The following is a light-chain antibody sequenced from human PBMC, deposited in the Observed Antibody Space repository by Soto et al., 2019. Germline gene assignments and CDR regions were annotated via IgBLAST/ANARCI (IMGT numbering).Light chain of an antibody. CDR2: DAS. V-gene: IGKV3-11*01. CDR3: QQRTNWPPKYT. J-gene: IGKJ2*01. Sequence: EIVLTQSPATLSLSPGERATLSCRASQSVSSYLAWYQQKPGQAPRLLIYDASNGATGIPARFSGSGSGTDSTLTISSIEPEDFAVYYCQQRTNWPPKYTFGQGTKLEIK. CDR1: QSVSSY.